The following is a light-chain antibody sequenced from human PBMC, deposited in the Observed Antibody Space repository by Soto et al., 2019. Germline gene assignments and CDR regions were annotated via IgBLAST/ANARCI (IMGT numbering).Light chain of an antibody. V-gene: IGLV2-18*02. CDR2: EVS. CDR3: CSYAGSHTWV. J-gene: IGLJ1*01. CDR1: SSDVGSFNR. Sequence: QPVLTQPRSVSGSPGQSVTISCTGTSSDVGSFNRVSWYQQPPGTAPKLMIYEVSNRPSGVPDRFSGSKSGNTASLTISGLQAEDEADYYCCSYAGSHTWVFGTGTKLTVL.